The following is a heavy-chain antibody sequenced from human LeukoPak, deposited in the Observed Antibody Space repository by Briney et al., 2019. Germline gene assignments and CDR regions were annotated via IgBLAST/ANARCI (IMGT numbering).Heavy chain of an antibody. CDR2: ISGAGGSI. D-gene: IGHD2-15*01. J-gene: IGHJ5*01. CDR3: AKGVVVMPATRIDS. Sequence: GGSLRLSCTASGFTFKMYAMSWVRQAPGKGLEWVSGISGAGGSIYYADSVKGRFNISRDNSKDTMYLQMNNLRAEDTSVYYCAKGVVVMPATRIDSWGQGTLVIVSS. CDR1: GFTFKMYA. V-gene: IGHV3-23*01.